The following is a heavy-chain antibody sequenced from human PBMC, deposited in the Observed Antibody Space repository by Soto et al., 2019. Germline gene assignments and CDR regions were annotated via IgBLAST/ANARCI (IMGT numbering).Heavy chain of an antibody. J-gene: IGHJ5*02. CDR2: ISPHNGKT. CDR1: GYIFTNYG. CDR3: ARRPSADWFDP. Sequence: QIQLVQSGTEVKKPGASVKVSCKASGYIFTNYGITWVRQAPGQGLEWMGWISPHNGKTSYAQRVQDRVTMTTDTSTSTAYMELWSLRSDDTAMYYCARRPSADWFDPWGQGTLVTVSS. V-gene: IGHV1-18*01. D-gene: IGHD2-2*01.